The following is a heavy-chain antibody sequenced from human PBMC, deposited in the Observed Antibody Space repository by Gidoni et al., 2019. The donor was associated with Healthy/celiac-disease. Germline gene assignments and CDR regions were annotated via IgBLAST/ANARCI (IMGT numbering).Heavy chain of an antibody. CDR2: IYHSGST. V-gene: IGHV4-38-2*02. J-gene: IGHJ3*02. Sequence: QVQLQESGPGLVKPSETLSLTCTVSGYSISSGYYWGWIRQPPGKGLEWIGSIYHSGSTYYNPSLKSRVTISVDTSKNQFSLKLSSVTAADTAVYYCASRRWDILTSDAFDIWGQGTMVTVSS. CDR1: GYSISSGYY. CDR3: ASRRWDILTSDAFDI. D-gene: IGHD3-9*01.